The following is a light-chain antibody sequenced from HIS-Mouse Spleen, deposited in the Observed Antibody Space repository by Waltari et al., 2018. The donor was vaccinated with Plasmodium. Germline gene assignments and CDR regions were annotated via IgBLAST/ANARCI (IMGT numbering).Light chain of an antibody. J-gene: IGLJ3*02. CDR2: EGS. Sequence: QSALTQPASVSGSPGQSITISCTGTSSDVGSYNLVSWNQQHPGKAPKLRIYEGSKRPSGGSNRFSGSKSGNTASLTISGLQAEDEADYYCCSYAGSSTFVFGGGTKLTVL. CDR1: SSDVGSYNL. CDR3: CSYAGSSTFV. V-gene: IGLV2-23*03.